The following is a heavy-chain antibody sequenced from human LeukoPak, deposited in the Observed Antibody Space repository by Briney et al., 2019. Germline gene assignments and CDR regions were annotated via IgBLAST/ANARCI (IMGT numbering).Heavy chain of an antibody. V-gene: IGHV3-21*01. J-gene: IGHJ5*02. D-gene: IGHD2-2*01. Sequence: GGSVRLSCAASGFTFSSFDMNWVRQAPGKGLEWVASISTSSRYIYYRDSVKGRFTISRDNANNSLYLQMNSLRADDTAVYYCARADCSGSICYLRSSWFDPWGQGTLVTVSS. CDR3: ARADCSGSICYLRSSWFDP. CDR1: GFTFSSFD. CDR2: ISTSSRYI.